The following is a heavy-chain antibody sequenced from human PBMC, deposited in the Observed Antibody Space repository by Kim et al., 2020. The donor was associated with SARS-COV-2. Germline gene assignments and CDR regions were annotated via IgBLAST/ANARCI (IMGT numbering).Heavy chain of an antibody. D-gene: IGHD6-6*01. CDR2: IYYSGST. CDR3: ARDRTSSSREIYYYYGMDV. J-gene: IGHJ6*02. V-gene: IGHV4-31*03. Sequence: SETLSLTCTVSGGSISSGGYYWSWIRQHPGKGLEWIGYIYYSGSTYYNPSLKSRVTISVDTSKNQFSLKLSSVTAADTAVYYCARDRTSSSREIYYYYGMDVWGQGTTVTVSS. CDR1: GGSISSGGYY.